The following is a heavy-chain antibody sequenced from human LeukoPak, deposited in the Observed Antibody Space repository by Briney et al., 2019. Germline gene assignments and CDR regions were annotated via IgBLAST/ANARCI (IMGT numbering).Heavy chain of an antibody. V-gene: IGHV3-43*02. J-gene: IGHJ6*02. CDR3: AKDIAAGTWEGMDV. D-gene: IGHD6-13*01. CDR1: GFTVDDYA. Sequence: PGASLRLSFAASGFTVDDYAMYWVRQPPGKGLEWVSLIIGDDGSTYYADSVEGRFTISRDNSKNSLYLQMNSLRTEDTALYYCAKDIAAGTWEGMDVWGQGTTVTVSS. CDR2: IIGDDGST.